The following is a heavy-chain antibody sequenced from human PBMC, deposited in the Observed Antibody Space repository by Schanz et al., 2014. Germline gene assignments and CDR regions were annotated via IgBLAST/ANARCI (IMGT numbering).Heavy chain of an antibody. V-gene: IGHV3-30*18. J-gene: IGHJ6*01. D-gene: IGHD1-1*01. CDR2: ISYDGSNK. CDR1: GFTFSSYG. Sequence: QVQLVESGGGVVQPGRSRRLSCEASGFTFSSYGMHWVRQAPGKGLEWVAVISYDGSNKYYADSVKGRFTISRDNAKNSLYLQMNSLRAEDTAVYYCVKDPDKYNWNDVEGMDVWGPGTTVTVSS. CDR3: VKDPDKYNWNDVEGMDV.